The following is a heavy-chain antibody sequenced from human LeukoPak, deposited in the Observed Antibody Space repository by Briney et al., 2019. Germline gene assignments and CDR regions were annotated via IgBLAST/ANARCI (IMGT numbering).Heavy chain of an antibody. CDR1: GFTFDDYA. CDR3: RTGNFDY. Sequence: PGRSLRLSCAASGFTFDDYAMHWVRQAPGKGLEWVSLITGDGGSTYYADSVKGRFTISRDNSKNSLYLQMNSLRSEDTALYCARTGNFDYWGQGTPVTVSS. D-gene: IGHD1-14*01. V-gene: IGHV3-43*02. J-gene: IGHJ4*02. CDR2: ITGDGGST.